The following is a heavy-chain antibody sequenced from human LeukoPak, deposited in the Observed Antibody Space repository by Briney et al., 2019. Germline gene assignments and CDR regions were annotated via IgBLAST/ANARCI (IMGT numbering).Heavy chain of an antibody. V-gene: IGHV3-21*01. CDR3: ASDSRNYFDY. CDR2: ISSSSSYT. CDR1: GFTFSSYS. D-gene: IGHD6-13*01. Sequence: PGGSLRLSCAASGFTFSSYSMNWVRQAPGKGLEWVSSISSSSSYTYYADSVKGRLTISRDNAKNSLYLQMNSLRAEDTAVYYCASDSRNYFDYWGQGTLVTVSS. J-gene: IGHJ4*02.